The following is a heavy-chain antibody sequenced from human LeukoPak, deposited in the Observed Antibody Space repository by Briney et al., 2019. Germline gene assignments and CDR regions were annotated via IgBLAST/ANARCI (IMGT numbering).Heavy chain of an antibody. V-gene: IGHV4-59*01. CDR2: IYYTGST. CDR1: GGSISSYY. D-gene: IGHD6-13*01. Sequence: TSGTLSLTCTVSGGSISSYYWSWIRQPPGKGLEWIGYIYYTGSTNYNPSLKSRVTISVDTSKNQFSLKLSSVTAADTAVYYCARDSAAAGPVWGQGTMVTVSS. CDR3: ARDSAAAGPV. J-gene: IGHJ3*01.